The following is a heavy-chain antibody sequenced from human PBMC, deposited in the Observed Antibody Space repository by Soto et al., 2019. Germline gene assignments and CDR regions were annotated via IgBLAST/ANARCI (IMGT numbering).Heavy chain of an antibody. Sequence: PGGSLRLSCAASGFTFSSYAMSWFRQASGKGLEWVSSISDGGESTYYADSVKGRFTISRDNSKDTLFLQMNSLRAEDTAKYHCAKVLYYDFSSFYYYGMDVWGQGTTVTVSS. CDR3: AKVLYYDFSSFYYYGMDV. CDR2: ISDGGEST. V-gene: IGHV3-23*01. CDR1: GFTFSSYA. J-gene: IGHJ6*02. D-gene: IGHD3-3*01.